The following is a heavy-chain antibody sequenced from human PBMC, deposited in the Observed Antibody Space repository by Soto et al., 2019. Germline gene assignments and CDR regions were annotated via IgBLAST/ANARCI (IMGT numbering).Heavy chain of an antibody. Sequence: EVQLVESGGGLVQPGGSLRLACAASGFTFSTYGMHWVRQAPGMGLVWVSRIKSDGSVTTYADFVEGRFTISRDNAKNTLFLEMNSLRAEDTAVYFCARGNMIRGVMIRSYNWFDAWGLGTLVTVYS. CDR2: IKSDGSVT. D-gene: IGHD3-10*01. V-gene: IGHV3-74*01. CDR3: ARGNMIRGVMIRSYNWFDA. CDR1: GFTFSTYG. J-gene: IGHJ5*02.